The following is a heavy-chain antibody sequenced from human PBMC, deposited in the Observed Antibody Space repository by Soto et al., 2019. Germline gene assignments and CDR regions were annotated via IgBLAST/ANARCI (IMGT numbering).Heavy chain of an antibody. Sequence: SETLSLTCTVSGDSIRSYYWSWIRQPPGKGLEWIGYIYYSGYTSYNPSLKSRVTISVDTSKNQFSLKLNSVTAADTAVYYCARCFSWNYPSCTEELYYLVYWGQETLVTVSS. V-gene: IGHV4-59*01. D-gene: IGHD1-7*01. CDR2: IYYSGYT. CDR3: ARCFSWNYPSCTEELYYLVY. J-gene: IGHJ4*02. CDR1: GDSIRSYY.